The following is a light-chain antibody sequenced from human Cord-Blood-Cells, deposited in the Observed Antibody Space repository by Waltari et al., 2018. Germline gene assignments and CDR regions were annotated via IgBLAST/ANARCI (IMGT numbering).Light chain of an antibody. CDR2: AAS. V-gene: IGKV1-9*01. J-gene: IGKJ2*01. CDR1: QGITSY. Sequence: DIQLTQSPSFLSASAGDRVTITCRASQGITSYLACYQQKPGKAPKLLIYAASTLQSGVPSRFSGSGSGTEFTLTISSLQPEDFATYYCQQLNSYPPTFGQGTKLEIK. CDR3: QQLNSYPPT.